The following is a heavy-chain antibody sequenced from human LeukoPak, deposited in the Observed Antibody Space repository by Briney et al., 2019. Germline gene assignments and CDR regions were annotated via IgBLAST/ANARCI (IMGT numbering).Heavy chain of an antibody. CDR3: ARDYYDSSGYHYYFDY. D-gene: IGHD3-22*01. CDR2: IYYSGST. V-gene: IGHV4-61*01. CDR1: GGSISTTTYS. J-gene: IGHJ4*02. Sequence: SETLSLTCTVSGGSISTTTYSWSWLRQPPGTGLEWIGYIYYSGSTNYNPSLKSRVTISVDTSKNQFSLKLSSVTAADTAVYYCARDYYDSSGYHYYFDYWGQGTLVTVSS.